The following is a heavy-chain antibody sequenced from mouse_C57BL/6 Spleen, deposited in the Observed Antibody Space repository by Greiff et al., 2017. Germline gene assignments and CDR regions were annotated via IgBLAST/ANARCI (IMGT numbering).Heavy chain of an antibody. J-gene: IGHJ2*01. Sequence: QVQLLQSGADLVRPGASVKLSCTASGYTFTSYGISWVKQRPGQGLEWIGEIYPRGGNTYYNEKFTGKATLTADKSSSTAYMELRSLTSEDTAVYVCARCLGFDYWGQGTTLTVSS. CDR3: ARCLGFDY. CDR1: GYTFTSYG. V-gene: IGHV1-81*01. CDR2: IYPRGGNT.